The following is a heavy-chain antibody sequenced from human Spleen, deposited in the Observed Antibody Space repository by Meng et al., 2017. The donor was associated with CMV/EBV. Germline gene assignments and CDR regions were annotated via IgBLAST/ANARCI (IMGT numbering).Heavy chain of an antibody. J-gene: IGHJ3*02. Sequence: LSLTCAASGFTFSSYTMHWVRQAPGKGLEWVAVISYDGGNKYYADSVKGRFTISRDNSKNTLYLQMNSLRAEDTAVYYCARGYSSSWYGAFDIWGQGTMVTVSS. V-gene: IGHV3-30*04. D-gene: IGHD6-13*01. CDR3: ARGYSSSWYGAFDI. CDR1: GFTFSSYT. CDR2: ISYDGGNK.